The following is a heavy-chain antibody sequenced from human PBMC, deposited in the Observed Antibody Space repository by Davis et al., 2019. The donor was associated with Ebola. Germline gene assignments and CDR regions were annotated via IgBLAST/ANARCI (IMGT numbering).Heavy chain of an antibody. Sequence: GGSLRLSCAASGFTFSSSWMSWVRQAPGKGLEWVANIKQDGSEKYYVDSVKGRFTISRDNAKNSLYLQMNSLRAEDTAVYYCARDPSSSSGYYYYYYGMDVWGQGTTVTVSS. CDR1: GFTFSSSW. CDR2: IKQDGSEK. J-gene: IGHJ6*02. CDR3: ARDPSSSSGYYYYYYGMDV. D-gene: IGHD6-6*01. V-gene: IGHV3-7*03.